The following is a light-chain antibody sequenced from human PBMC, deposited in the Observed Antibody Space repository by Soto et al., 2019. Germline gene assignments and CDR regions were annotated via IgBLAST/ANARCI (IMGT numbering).Light chain of an antibody. CDR1: SSDIGAY. CDR3: GSYAGNNIFL. J-gene: IGLJ2*01. CDR2: EVN. Sequence: QSALTQPPSASGSPGQSVTFSCTGTSSDIGAYVSWYQHHPGKAPKLVISEVNKRPSGVPDRFSGSKSGNTASLTVSGLQAEDEADYYCGSYAGNNIFLFGGGTNVTVL. V-gene: IGLV2-8*01.